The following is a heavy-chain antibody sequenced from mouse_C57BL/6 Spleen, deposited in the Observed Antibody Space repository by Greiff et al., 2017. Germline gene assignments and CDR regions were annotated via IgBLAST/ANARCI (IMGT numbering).Heavy chain of an antibody. J-gene: IGHJ2*01. D-gene: IGHD3-2*02. Sequence: EVKLVESGGDLVKPGGSLKLSCAASGFTFSSYGMSWVRQTPDKRLEWVATISSGGSYTYYPDSVKGRFPISRDNAKNTLYLQMSSLKSEDTAMYYCARHEAAQTLDYWGQGTTLTVSS. V-gene: IGHV5-6*02. CDR1: GFTFSSYG. CDR3: ARHEAAQTLDY. CDR2: ISSGGSYT.